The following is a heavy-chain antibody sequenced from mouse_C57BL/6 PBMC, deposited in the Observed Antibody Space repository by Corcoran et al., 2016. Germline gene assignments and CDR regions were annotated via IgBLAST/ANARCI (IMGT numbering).Heavy chain of an antibody. CDR1: GYTFTDYY. J-gene: IGHJ2*01. D-gene: IGHD2-3*01. CDR3: ARDGYYLRH. V-gene: IGHV1-26*01. Sequence: EVQLQQSGPELVKPGASVKISCKASGYTFTDYYMNWVKQSHGKSLEWIGDINPNNGGTSYNQKFKGKATLTVDKSSSTAYMELRSLTSEDSAVYYCARDGYYLRHWGQGTTLTVSS. CDR2: INPNNGGT.